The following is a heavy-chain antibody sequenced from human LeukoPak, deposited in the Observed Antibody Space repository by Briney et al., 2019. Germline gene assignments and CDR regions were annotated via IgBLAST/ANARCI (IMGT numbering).Heavy chain of an antibody. D-gene: IGHD6-13*01. V-gene: IGHV3-48*03. Sequence: GGSPRLSCAASGFTFSSYEMNWVRQAPGKGLEWVSYISSSGSTMHYADSVKGRFTISRDNAKNSLYLQMNTLRAEDAAVYYCARVEQQLFDFWGQGTMIIVFS. CDR1: GFTFSSYE. CDR2: ISSSGSTM. CDR3: ARVEQQLFDF. J-gene: IGHJ4*02.